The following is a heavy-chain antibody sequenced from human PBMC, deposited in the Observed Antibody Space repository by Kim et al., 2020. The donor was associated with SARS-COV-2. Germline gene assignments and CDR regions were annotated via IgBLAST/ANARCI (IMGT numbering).Heavy chain of an antibody. CDR3: AKDKLRRGISGYGA. Sequence: GGSLRLSCAASGFTFGDYAMHWVRQAPGKGLEWVSGISWNSGSIGYADSVKGRFTISRDNAKNSLYLQMNSLRAEDTALYYCAKDKLRRGISGYGAWGQGTLVTVSS. V-gene: IGHV3-9*01. J-gene: IGHJ5*02. CDR1: GFTFGDYA. D-gene: IGHD5-12*01. CDR2: ISWNSGSI.